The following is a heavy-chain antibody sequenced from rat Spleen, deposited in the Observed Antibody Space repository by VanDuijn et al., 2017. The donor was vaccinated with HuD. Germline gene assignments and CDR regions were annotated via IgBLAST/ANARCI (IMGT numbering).Heavy chain of an antibody. CDR1: GFTFSDYY. D-gene: IGHD1-4*01. Sequence: EVQLVESDGGLVQPGRSLKLSCAASGFTFSDYYMAWVRQAPTKGLEWVATISYGDSSGHSATYYRDSVKGRFTISRDNAKSILSLQMDSLRSDEIATYYCTRRHFGYTDYFYYWGQGVMVTVSS. CDR3: TRRHFGYTDYFYY. CDR2: ISYGDSSGHSAT. V-gene: IGHV5-20*01. J-gene: IGHJ2*01.